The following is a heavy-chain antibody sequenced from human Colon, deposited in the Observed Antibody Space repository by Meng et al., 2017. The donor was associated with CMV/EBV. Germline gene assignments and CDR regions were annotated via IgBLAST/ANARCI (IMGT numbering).Heavy chain of an antibody. Sequence: GESLKISCAASGFSFSGSAIHWVRQASGTGLEWVGRIRSKGKNYATTYGSPVKGRFTISRDDSDNMAYLQMNSLKSEDSAVYYCTRDLEDVVGAITSDYWGQGTLVTVSS. J-gene: IGHJ4*02. V-gene: IGHV3-73*01. CDR1: GFSFSGSA. CDR3: TRDLEDVVGAITSDY. D-gene: IGHD1-26*01. CDR2: IRSKGKNYAT.